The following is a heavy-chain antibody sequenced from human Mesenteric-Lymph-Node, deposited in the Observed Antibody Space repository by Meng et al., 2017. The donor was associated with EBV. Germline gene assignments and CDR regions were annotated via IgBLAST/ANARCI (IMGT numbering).Heavy chain of an antibody. Sequence: EVQLVESGGGLVKLGGCLRLSCAASGFPFSSYSMNWVRQAPGKGLEWVSSIFTSGNIYYADSVKGRFTISRDNAKNSLYLLMNNLRVEDTAVYYCTRALGDSTAYWGQGTLVTVSS. CDR1: GFPFSSYS. CDR3: TRALGDSTAY. CDR2: IFTSGNI. D-gene: IGHD3-16*01. J-gene: IGHJ4*02. V-gene: IGHV3-21*01.